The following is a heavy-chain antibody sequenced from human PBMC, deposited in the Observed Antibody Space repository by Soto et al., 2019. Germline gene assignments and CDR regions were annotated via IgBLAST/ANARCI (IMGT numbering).Heavy chain of an antibody. V-gene: IGHV2-5*02. D-gene: IGHD4-17*01. CDR3: AHSFYSDYWRDHFDY. CDR2: IYWDDDK. CDR1: GFSLSTSGVG. J-gene: IGHJ4*02. Sequence: QITLKESGPTLVKPTQTLTLTCTFSGFSLSTSGVGVGWIRQPPGKALEWLALIYWDDDKRYSPSLKSRLTIXXDXSXXQVVRTMTNMDPVDTATYYCAHSFYSDYWRDHFDYWGQGTLVTVSS.